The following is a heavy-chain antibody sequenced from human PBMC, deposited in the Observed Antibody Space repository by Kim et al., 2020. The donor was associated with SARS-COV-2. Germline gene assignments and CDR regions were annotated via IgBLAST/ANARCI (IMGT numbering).Heavy chain of an antibody. CDR1: GGSFSGYY. Sequence: SETLSLTCAVYGGSFSGYYWSWIRQPPGKGLEWVGYIYNSGRNNYNPSLKSRVTISVDTSKNQFSLTLNSVTAADTAMYYCARRSPYYDLLTGYRFYMDVWGRGTAVTVSS. CDR2: IYNSGRN. CDR3: ARRSPYYDLLTGYRFYMDV. D-gene: IGHD3-9*01. V-gene: IGHV4-59*08. J-gene: IGHJ6*03.